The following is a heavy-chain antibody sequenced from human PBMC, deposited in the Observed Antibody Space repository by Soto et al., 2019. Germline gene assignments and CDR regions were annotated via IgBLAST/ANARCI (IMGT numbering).Heavy chain of an antibody. V-gene: IGHV3-23*01. CDR2: ISGSGGST. J-gene: IGHJ4*02. CDR3: AKDLNKGSRGRSFFDY. Sequence: GGSLRLSCAASGFTFSSYAMSWVRQAPGKGLEWVSAISGSGGSTYYADSVKGRFTISRDNSKNTLYLQMNSLRAEDTAVYYCAKDLNKGSRGRSFFDYWGQGTLVTVSS. D-gene: IGHD2-15*01. CDR1: GFTFSSYA.